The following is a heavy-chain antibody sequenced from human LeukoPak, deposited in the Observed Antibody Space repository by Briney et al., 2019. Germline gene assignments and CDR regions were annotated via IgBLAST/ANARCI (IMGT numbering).Heavy chain of an antibody. CDR2: INNVGSST. D-gene: IGHD3-22*01. CDR1: GFTFSNYW. CDR3: AKDYRHYYDSSGYSRVFDY. J-gene: IGHJ4*02. V-gene: IGHV3-74*03. Sequence: GGSLRLSCAASGFTFSNYWMHWVRQAPGKGLVWVSRINNVGSSTAYADYVKGRFTISRDNSKNTLYLQMNSLRAEDTAVYYCAKDYRHYYDSSGYSRVFDYWGQGTLVTVSS.